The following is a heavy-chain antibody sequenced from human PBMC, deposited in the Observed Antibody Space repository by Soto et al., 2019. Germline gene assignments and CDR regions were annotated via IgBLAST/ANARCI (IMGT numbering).Heavy chain of an antibody. V-gene: IGHV3-23*01. D-gene: IGHD7-27*01. Sequence: GGSLRLSCAASGFTSSSYVMSWVRQAPGKGLEWVSAISGSGGSTYYADSVKGRFTISRDNSKNTLYLQMNSLRGEDTAVYYCAKKTGASVVTGGLDYWGQGTLVTVSS. CDR3: AKKTGASVVTGGLDY. CDR1: GFTSSSYV. CDR2: ISGSGGST. J-gene: IGHJ4*02.